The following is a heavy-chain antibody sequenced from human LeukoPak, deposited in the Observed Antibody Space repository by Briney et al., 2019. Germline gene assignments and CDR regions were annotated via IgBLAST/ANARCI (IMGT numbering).Heavy chain of an antibody. CDR1: GDSVSSNSAT. Sequence: SQTLSLTCAISGDSVSSNSATWNWIRQSPSRGLEWLGRTYYRSKWYNDYAASVKSRITIKPDTSKNQFSLQLNSVTPEDTAVYYCARDGRAVAVGYFDLWGRGTLVTVSS. CDR2: TYYRSKWYN. CDR3: ARDGRAVAVGYFDL. D-gene: IGHD6-19*01. J-gene: IGHJ2*01. V-gene: IGHV6-1*01.